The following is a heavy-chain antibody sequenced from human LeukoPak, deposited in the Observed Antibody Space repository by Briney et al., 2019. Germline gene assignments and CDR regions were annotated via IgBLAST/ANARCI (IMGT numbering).Heavy chain of an antibody. CDR2: INSDGSST. J-gene: IGHJ4*02. V-gene: IGHV3-74*01. D-gene: IGHD6-19*01. Sequence: GGSLRLSCAASGFTFSSYWMHWVRQAPGKGLVWVSRINSDGSSTSYADSVKGRFTISRDNSKNTLYLQMNSLRAEDTAVYYCAKDRAVVIAVAGTDYWGQGTLVTVSS. CDR1: GFTFSSYW. CDR3: AKDRAVVIAVAGTDY.